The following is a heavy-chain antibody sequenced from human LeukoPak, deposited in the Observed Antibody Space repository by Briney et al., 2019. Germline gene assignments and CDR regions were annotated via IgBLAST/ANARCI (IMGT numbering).Heavy chain of an antibody. CDR1: GFTFSSYG. D-gene: IGHD6-13*01. V-gene: IGHV3-30*02. CDR3: AKDCLRIAAAGNYFDY. Sequence: PGGSLRLSCAASGFTFSSYGMHWVRQAPGKGLEWVAFIRYDGSNKYYADSVKGRFTISRDNSKNTLYLQMNSLRAEVKAVYYCAKDCLRIAAAGNYFDYWGQGTLVTVSS. CDR2: IRYDGSNK. J-gene: IGHJ4*02.